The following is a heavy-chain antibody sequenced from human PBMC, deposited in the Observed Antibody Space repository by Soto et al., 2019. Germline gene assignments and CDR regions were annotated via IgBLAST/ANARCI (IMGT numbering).Heavy chain of an antibody. CDR1: GFTFSSYG. CDR2: ISYDGSNK. J-gene: IGHJ6*02. V-gene: IGHV3-30*18. D-gene: IGHD3-9*01. Sequence: LRLSCSASGFTFSSYGMHWVRQAPGKGLEWVAVISYDGSNKYYADSVKGRFTISRDNSKNTLYLQMNSLRAEDTAVYYCAKRNSILTGPYYYYGMDVWGQGTTVTVSS. CDR3: AKRNSILTGPYYYYGMDV.